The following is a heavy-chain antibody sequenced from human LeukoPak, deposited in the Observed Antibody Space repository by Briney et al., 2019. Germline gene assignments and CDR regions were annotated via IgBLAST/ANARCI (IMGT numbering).Heavy chain of an antibody. D-gene: IGHD1-26*01. CDR1: GFTFSSNW. J-gene: IGHJ4*02. V-gene: IGHV3-74*01. Sequence: GGSLRLSCAASGFTFSSNWMHWVRRAPGKGLVWVSRINEDGSTTNYADSVKGRSTIFGDNAKNTLYLQMNSLRAEDTAVYYCVRDLGGRSGHWGQGTLVTVSS. CDR3: VRDLGGRSGH. CDR2: INEDGSTT.